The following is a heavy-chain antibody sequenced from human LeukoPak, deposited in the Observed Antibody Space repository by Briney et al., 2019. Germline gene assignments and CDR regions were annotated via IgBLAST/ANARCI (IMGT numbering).Heavy chain of an antibody. CDR2: IYYSGST. J-gene: IGHJ4*02. CDR3: ARVMSGGQWLLPYYFDC. V-gene: IGHV4-39*07. Sequence: PSETLSLTCTVSGGSISSSSYYWGWIRQPPGKGLEWIGSIYYSGSTYYNPSLKSRVTTSVDTSNNQFSLKLSSVTAADTAVYYCARVMSGGQWLLPYYFDCWGQGTLVTVSS. D-gene: IGHD6-19*01. CDR1: GGSISSSSYY.